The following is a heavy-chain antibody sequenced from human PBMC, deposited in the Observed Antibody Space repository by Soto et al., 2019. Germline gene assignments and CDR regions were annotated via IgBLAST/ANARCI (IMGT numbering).Heavy chain of an antibody. CDR2: ISDDGSNK. J-gene: IGHJ6*02. Sequence: QVQLVESGGGVVQPGRSLRLSCAASGFTFSSYAMHWVRQAPGKGLEWVAVISDDGSNKYYADSVKGRFTISRDNSQKTLYLQRHRQKAEDTAVSYCARDMNYYYFWSGPSEYYYYYGMDVWGQGTTVTVSS. CDR3: ARDMNYYYFWSGPSEYYYYYGMDV. V-gene: IGHV3-30-3*01. D-gene: IGHD3-3*01. CDR1: GFTFSSYA.